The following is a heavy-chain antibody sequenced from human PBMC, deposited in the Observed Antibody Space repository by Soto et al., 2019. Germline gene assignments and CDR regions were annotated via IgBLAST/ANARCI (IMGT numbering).Heavy chain of an antibody. CDR3: ARAVPPPHSSSWYLRAFDI. V-gene: IGHV1-69*02. J-gene: IGHJ3*02. Sequence: QVQLVQSGAEVKKPGSSVKVSCKASGGTFSSYTISWVRQAPGQGLEWMGRIIPILGIANYAQKFQGRVTITADKSTSTAYMELSSLRSEDTAVYYCARAVPPPHSSSWYLRAFDIWGQGTMVTVSS. CDR1: GGTFSSYT. D-gene: IGHD6-13*01. CDR2: IIPILGIA.